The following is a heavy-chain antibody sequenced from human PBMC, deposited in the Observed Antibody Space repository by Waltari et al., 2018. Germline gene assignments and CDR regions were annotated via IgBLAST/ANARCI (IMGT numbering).Heavy chain of an antibody. CDR2: SNRDGSST. V-gene: IGHV3-74*01. D-gene: IGHD4-17*01. CDR3: ARGARRATVTTGWWYFDL. Sequence: ARGKVLVCVSSSNRDGSSTSCAYTWKGRFTFSKDNAKNTVYLQMNRLRAEDTAIYYGARGARRATVTTGWWYFDLWGRGTLVTVAS. J-gene: IGHJ2*01.